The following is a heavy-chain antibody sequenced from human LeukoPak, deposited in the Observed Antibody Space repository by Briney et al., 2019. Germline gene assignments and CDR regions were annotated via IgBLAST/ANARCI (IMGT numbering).Heavy chain of an antibody. CDR3: ASPYFSRLVVPAAIQTYWYFDL. CDR2: MNPNSGNT. Sequence: ASVKVSCKASGYTFTSYDINWMRQATGQGLEWMGWMNPNSGNTGYAQKFQGRVTITRNTSISTAYMELSSLRSEDTAVYYCASPYFSRLVVPAAIQTYWYFDLWGRGTLVTVSS. D-gene: IGHD2-2*02. CDR1: GYTFTSYD. J-gene: IGHJ2*01. V-gene: IGHV1-8*01.